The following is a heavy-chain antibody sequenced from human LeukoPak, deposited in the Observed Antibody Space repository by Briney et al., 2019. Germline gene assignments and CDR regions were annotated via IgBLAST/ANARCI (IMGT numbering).Heavy chain of an antibody. CDR1: GASISSYY. V-gene: IGHV4-59*01. Sequence: PSETLSLTCTVSGASISSYYWSWIRQPPGKGLEWIGYIYYSGSTNYNPSLKSRVTISVDTSKNQFSLKLSSVTAADTAVYYCARVSYGGNSDYFDYWGQGTLVTVSS. J-gene: IGHJ4*02. D-gene: IGHD4-23*01. CDR3: ARVSYGGNSDYFDY. CDR2: IYYSGST.